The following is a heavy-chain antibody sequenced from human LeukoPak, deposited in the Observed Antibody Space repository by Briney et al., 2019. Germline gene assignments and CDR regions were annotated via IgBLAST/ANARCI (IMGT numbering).Heavy chain of an antibody. V-gene: IGHV4-39*07. CDR2: NYYSGST. D-gene: IGHD6-6*01. Sequence: SETLSLTCTVSGGSININTYYWGWIRQPPGKGLEWIGSNYYSGSTYYNPSLKSRVTISVDTSKNQFSLKLSSVTAADTAVYYCARASHGWYFDLWGCGTLVTVSS. J-gene: IGHJ2*01. CDR1: GGSININTYY. CDR3: ARASHGWYFDL.